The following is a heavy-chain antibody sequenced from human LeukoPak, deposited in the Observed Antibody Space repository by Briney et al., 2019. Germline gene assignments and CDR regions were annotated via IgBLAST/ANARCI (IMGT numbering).Heavy chain of an antibody. Sequence: GGSLRLSCAASGFTFSTYWMHWVRQAPGKGLVWVSRINPDGTTTSYADSVKGRFTISRDNSKNTLYLQMNSLRAEDMALYYCAKALGYSSGWPIDYWGQGTLVTVSS. CDR2: INPDGTTT. CDR1: GFTFSTYW. CDR3: AKALGYSSGWPIDY. V-gene: IGHV3-74*01. J-gene: IGHJ4*02. D-gene: IGHD6-19*01.